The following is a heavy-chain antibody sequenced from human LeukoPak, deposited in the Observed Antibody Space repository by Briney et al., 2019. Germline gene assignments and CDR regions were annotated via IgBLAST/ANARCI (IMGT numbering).Heavy chain of an antibody. CDR2: INTDTGNT. J-gene: IGHJ4*02. V-gene: IGHV1-3*04. CDR3: ARIPLNWFFDY. D-gene: IGHD3-9*01. CDR1: GYTFTTAG. Sequence: ASVKVSCKASGYTFTTAGIHWVRQAPGQRLEWMGWINTDTGNTKFSQKFQDRVTITKDTSASIVYMELNSLRSEDTAAYYCARIPLNWFFDYWGQGTLVTVSS.